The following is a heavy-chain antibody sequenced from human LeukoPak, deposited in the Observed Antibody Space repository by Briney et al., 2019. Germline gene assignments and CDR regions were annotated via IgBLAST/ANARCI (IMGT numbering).Heavy chain of an antibody. CDR2: VKQDVNVK. CDR1: GFTFSNYW. CDR3: VRAVGGADPH. D-gene: IGHD3-16*01. J-gene: IGHJ4*02. Sequence: GGSLRLSCAASGFTFSNYWMNWVRQAPGKGLEWVASVKQDVNVKYYADSAKGRFTISRDNAKNSLYLQMNSLRAEDTAVYYCVRAVGGADPHWGQGTLVTVSS. V-gene: IGHV3-7*01.